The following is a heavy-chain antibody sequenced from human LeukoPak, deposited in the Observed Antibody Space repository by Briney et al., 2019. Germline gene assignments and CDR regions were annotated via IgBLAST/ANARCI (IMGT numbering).Heavy chain of an antibody. CDR3: ARVRGNGYDYVWGSYRVRAFDI. CDR2: IYYSGST. Sequence: SETLSLTCSVSGASISSYYWSWIRQPPGKGLEWIGHIYYSGSTNYNPSLKSRVTISVDTSKNQFSLKLSSVTAADTAVYYCARVRGNGYDYVWGSYRVRAFDIWGQGTMVTVSS. V-gene: IGHV4-59*01. D-gene: IGHD3-16*02. CDR1: GASISSYY. J-gene: IGHJ3*02.